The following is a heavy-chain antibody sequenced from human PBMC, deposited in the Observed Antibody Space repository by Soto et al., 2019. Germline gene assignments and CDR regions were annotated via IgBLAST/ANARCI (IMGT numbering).Heavy chain of an antibody. CDR1: GFTFSNYG. CDR2: IWHDGSQK. CDR3: ERRDDPFHV. V-gene: IGHV3-33*01. J-gene: IGHJ3*01. Sequence: QVQLVESGGGVVQPGTSLRLSCVASGFTFSNYGIHWVREAPGRGLEWVAVIWHDGSQKYLTDSVRGRFTISRDNSKNTLYLHTNSLRVDDTAVYYCERRDDPFHVWGRGTMVTVSS.